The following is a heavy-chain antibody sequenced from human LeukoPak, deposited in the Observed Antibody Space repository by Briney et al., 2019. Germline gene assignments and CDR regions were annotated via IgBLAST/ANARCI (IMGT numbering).Heavy chain of an antibody. CDR3: AKVRSTMVRGVLDS. V-gene: IGHV3-21*04. CDR1: GFTFSSYS. J-gene: IGHJ4*02. CDR2: ISSSSSYI. Sequence: GGSLRLSCAASGFTFSSYSMNWVRQAPGKGLEWVSSISSSSSYIYYADSVKGRFTISRDNSKNTLYLHMNSLRAEDTAVYYCAKVRSTMVRGVLDSWGQGTLVTVSS. D-gene: IGHD3-10*01.